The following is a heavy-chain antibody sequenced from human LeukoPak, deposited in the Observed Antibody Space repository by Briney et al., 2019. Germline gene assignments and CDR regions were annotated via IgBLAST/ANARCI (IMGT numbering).Heavy chain of an antibody. V-gene: IGHV4-59*12. D-gene: IGHD3-3*01. CDR2: IYDSGST. CDR3: ARGRRQITIFGVVIQNWFDP. J-gene: IGHJ5*02. Sequence: SETLSLTCTVSGGSISSYYWSWIRQPPGKGLEWIGYIYDSGSTNYNPSLKSRVTISVDTSKNQFSLKLSSVTAADTAVYYCARGRRQITIFGVVIQNWFDPWGQGTLVTVSS. CDR1: GGSISSYY.